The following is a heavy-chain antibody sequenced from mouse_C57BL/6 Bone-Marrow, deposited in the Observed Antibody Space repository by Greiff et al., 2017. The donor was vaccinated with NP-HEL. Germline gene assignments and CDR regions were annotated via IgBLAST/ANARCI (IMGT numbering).Heavy chain of an antibody. J-gene: IGHJ4*01. Sequence: VPLQPSGAELVQPGASVKMSCKASGYTFTSYWITWVKPRPGQGLEWIVDLYPGCGRTTSNETFKSKATLTVDTSSSTAYMQLSSLTSEDSAVYDGERGGWLLEYYARDYWGKGTSVTVSS. V-gene: IGHV1-55*01. CDR1: GYTFTSYW. CDR2: LYPGCGRT. CDR3: ERGGWLLEYYARDY. D-gene: IGHD2-3*01.